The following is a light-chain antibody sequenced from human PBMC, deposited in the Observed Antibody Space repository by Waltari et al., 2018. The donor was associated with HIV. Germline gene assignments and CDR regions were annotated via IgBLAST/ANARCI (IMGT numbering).Light chain of an antibody. CDR3: ASWDDSLNGPV. V-gene: IGLV1-44*01. Sequence: QSVLTQPPSASGTPEQRVTISCSGSTSNIGRNTVSWFPQFPGTAPKVLIYGKNQRPSGVPDRFSGSKSGTSASLAISGLQSEDEADYYCASWDDSLNGPVFGGGTKLTV. J-gene: IGLJ2*01. CDR1: TSNIGRNT. CDR2: GKN.